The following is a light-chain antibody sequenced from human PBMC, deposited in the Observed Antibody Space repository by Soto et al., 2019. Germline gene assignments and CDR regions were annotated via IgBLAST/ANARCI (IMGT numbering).Light chain of an antibody. CDR2: HVS. CDR3: SSYTTSNTVV. Sequence: QSALTQPASVSGSPGQSITISCTGTSSDVGFYNYASWYQQHPGKAPKLMIYHVSNRPSGVSTRFSGSKSANTASLTISGLQAEDETDYYCSSYTTSNTVVFGGGTKLTVL. V-gene: IGLV2-14*03. CDR1: SSDVGFYNY. J-gene: IGLJ3*02.